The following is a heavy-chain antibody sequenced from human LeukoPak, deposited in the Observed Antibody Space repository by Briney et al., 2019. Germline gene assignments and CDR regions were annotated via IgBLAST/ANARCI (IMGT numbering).Heavy chain of an antibody. D-gene: IGHD2-2*01. CDR3: ARLIAREYQPKPNWYFDL. Sequence: PSETLSLTCTVSGGSISSSSYYWGWIRQPPGKGLEWIGSIYYSGSTYYNPSLKSRVTISVDTSKNQFSLKLSSVTAADTAVYYCARLIAREYQPKPNWYFDLWGRGTLVTVSS. CDR1: GGSISSSSYY. V-gene: IGHV4-39*01. J-gene: IGHJ2*01. CDR2: IYYSGST.